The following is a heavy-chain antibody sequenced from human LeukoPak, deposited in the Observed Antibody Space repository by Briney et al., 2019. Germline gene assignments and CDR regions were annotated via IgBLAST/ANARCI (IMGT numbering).Heavy chain of an antibody. CDR1: GYTFTGYY. J-gene: IGHJ4*02. Sequence: ASVKVSCKASGYTFTGYYTHWVRQAPGQGLEWMGRINPNSGGTNYAQKFQGRVTMTRDTSISTAYMELSRLRSDDTAVYYCARVRIRQWLVFPSFDYWGQGTLVTVSS. CDR3: ARVRIRQWLVFPSFDY. D-gene: IGHD6-19*01. V-gene: IGHV1-2*06. CDR2: INPNSGGT.